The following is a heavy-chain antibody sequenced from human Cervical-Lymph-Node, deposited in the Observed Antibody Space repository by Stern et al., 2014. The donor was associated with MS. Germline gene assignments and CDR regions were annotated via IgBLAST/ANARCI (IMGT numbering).Heavy chain of an antibody. CDR2: INANSGAT. Sequence: VQLVESGAEVKKPGASVKVSCKASGYTFTGSYVHWVRQAPGHGLEWMGWINANSGATKFAQKFPGRVNMTRHTSSRTAFMDLSSLRSDDTALYYCARNLGGNDDLLTAFDSWGQGTLVTVSS. D-gene: IGHD3-9*01. V-gene: IGHV1-2*02. CDR3: ARNLGGNDDLLTAFDS. CDR1: GYTFTGSY. J-gene: IGHJ5*01.